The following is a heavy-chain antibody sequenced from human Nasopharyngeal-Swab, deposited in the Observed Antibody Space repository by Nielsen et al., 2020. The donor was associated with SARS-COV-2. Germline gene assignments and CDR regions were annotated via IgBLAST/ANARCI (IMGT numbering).Heavy chain of an antibody. V-gene: IGHV3-11*04. J-gene: IGHJ6*02. D-gene: IGHD5-18*01. Sequence: GGSLRLSCAASGFTFSDYYMSWIRQAPGKGLEWVSYISSTGAIIYYADSVKGRFTISRDNPKNSLYLQMNSLRAEDTAVYYCAREDGDTAMVSGMDVWGQGTTVTVSS. CDR2: ISSTGAII. CDR1: GFTFSDYY. CDR3: AREDGDTAMVSGMDV.